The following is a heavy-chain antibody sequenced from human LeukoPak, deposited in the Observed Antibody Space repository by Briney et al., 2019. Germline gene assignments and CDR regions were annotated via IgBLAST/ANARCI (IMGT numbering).Heavy chain of an antibody. D-gene: IGHD2-2*01. CDR1: GFTFDDYG. CDR2: INWNGGST. V-gene: IGHV3-20*04. CDR3: AREDGYCSSTSCYTGAFDI. J-gene: IGHJ3*02. Sequence: GGSLRLSCAASGFTFDDYGMNWVRQAPGKGLEWVSGINWNGGSTGYADSVKGRFTISRDNAKNSLYLQMNSLRAEDTALYYCAREDGYCSSTSCYTGAFDIWGQGTMVTVSS.